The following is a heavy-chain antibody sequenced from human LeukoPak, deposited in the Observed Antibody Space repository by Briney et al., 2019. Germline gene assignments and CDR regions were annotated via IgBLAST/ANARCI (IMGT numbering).Heavy chain of an antibody. J-gene: IGHJ1*01. CDR1: GFTSSSYS. D-gene: IGHD4-23*01. Sequence: GGSLRLSCAASGFTSSSYSMNWVRQAPGKGLEWVSYISSSGFTIYYSDFVKGRFTISRDNANNSLYMQMSSLRAEDTAVYYCARGDYGGPSGMNLQHWGQGTLVTVSS. CDR3: ARGDYGGPSGMNLQH. CDR2: ISSSGFTI. V-gene: IGHV3-48*01.